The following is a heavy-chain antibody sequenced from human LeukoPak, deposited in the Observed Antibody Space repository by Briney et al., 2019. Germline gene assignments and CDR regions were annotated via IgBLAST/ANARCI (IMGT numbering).Heavy chain of an antibody. Sequence: GGSLRLSCAASGFTFSSYAMSWVRQAPGKGLEWVSAISGSGGSTYYADSVKGRFTISRDNSKNTLYLQMNSLRAEDTAVYYCAKVAPKSIAVRFDGFDYWGQGTLVTVAS. D-gene: IGHD6-6*01. CDR2: ISGSGGST. CDR3: AKVAPKSIAVRFDGFDY. CDR1: GFTFSSYA. J-gene: IGHJ4*02. V-gene: IGHV3-23*01.